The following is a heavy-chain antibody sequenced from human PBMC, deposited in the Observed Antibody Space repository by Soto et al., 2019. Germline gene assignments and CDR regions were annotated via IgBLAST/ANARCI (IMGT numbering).Heavy chain of an antibody. CDR2: INIGSGNT. J-gene: IGHJ6*02. CDR1: GYAFSSYA. D-gene: IGHD2-21*02. Sequence: QVQLVQSGAEEKKPGASVKVSCKASGYAFSSYAMHWVRQAPGQRLEWMRWINIGSGNTEYSQNFQDRITITRDTSASTVYMELSSLRSEDTAVYYCARDGGDCGYRLIYYYYIGMDVWGQGTTVSVSS. V-gene: IGHV1-3*05. CDR3: ARDGGDCGYRLIYYYYIGMDV.